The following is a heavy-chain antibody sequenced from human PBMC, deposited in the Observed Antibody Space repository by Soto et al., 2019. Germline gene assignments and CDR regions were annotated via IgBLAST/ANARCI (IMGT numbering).Heavy chain of an antibody. J-gene: IGHJ4*02. Sequence: QLQLQESGPGLVKPSETLSLTCTVSGGSISSNAYYWGWIRQPPGKGLAWIGSIYYSGSAYYNPSLKSRVTIAVDTSKNQFSLKLSSVTAADTAVYYCARRPKRGSYSWCFDYWGQGTLVTVSS. D-gene: IGHD1-26*01. CDR3: ARRPKRGSYSWCFDY. CDR2: IYYSGSA. CDR1: GGSISSNAYY. V-gene: IGHV4-39*01.